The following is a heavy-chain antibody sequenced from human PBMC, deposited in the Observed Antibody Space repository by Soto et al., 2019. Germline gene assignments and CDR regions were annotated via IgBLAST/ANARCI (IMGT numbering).Heavy chain of an antibody. CDR1: GFTFSSYS. Sequence: LRLSCAASGFTFSSYSMNWVRQAPGKGLEWVSYISSSSSTIYYADSVKGRFTISRDNAKNSLYLQMNSLRDEDTAVYYCASLNGGNSRAFDIWGQGTMVTVSS. V-gene: IGHV3-48*02. D-gene: IGHD2-21*02. CDR3: ASLNGGNSRAFDI. J-gene: IGHJ3*02. CDR2: ISSSSSTI.